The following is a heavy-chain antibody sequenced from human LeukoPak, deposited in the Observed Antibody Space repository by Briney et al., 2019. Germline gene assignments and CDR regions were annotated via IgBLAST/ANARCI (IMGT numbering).Heavy chain of an antibody. J-gene: IGHJ4*02. CDR1: GGTFSSYA. Sequence: SVKVSCMASGGTFSSYAISWVRQAPGQGLEWMGGIIPILGTANYAQKFQGRVTITADKSTSTAYMELSSLRSEDTAVYYCARERPYCSSTSCYAYYFDYWGQGTLVTVSS. V-gene: IGHV1-69*06. CDR3: ARERPYCSSTSCYAYYFDY. CDR2: IIPILGTA. D-gene: IGHD2-2*01.